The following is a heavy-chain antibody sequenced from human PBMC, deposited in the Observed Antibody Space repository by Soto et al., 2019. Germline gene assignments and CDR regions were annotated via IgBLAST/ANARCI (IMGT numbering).Heavy chain of an antibody. J-gene: IGHJ4*02. D-gene: IGHD2-21*02. CDR1: GGTFNSYA. CDR3: ARSIVVVTALDY. V-gene: IGHV1-69*05. CDR2: IIPIFGAA. Sequence: ASVKVSCKASGGTFNSYAVNWVRQAPGQGLEWMGGIIPIFGAANYAQKFQGRVTITRDTSASTAYMELSSLRSEDTAVYYCARSIVVVTALDYWGQGTLVTVSS.